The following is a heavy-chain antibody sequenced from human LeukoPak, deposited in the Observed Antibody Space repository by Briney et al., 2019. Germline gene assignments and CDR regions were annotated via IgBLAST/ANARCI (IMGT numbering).Heavy chain of an antibody. CDR2: ISGNGVST. CDR1: GFTFSTYA. D-gene: IGHD1-14*01. Sequence: PGGSLRLSCAASGFTFSTYAMSWVRQAPGKGLEWVSAISGNGVSTYYADSVKGRFIISGDNSENTVSLQMNSLRAEDTAIYYCARYVYNINRGRFDYWGQGTLVTVSS. J-gene: IGHJ4*02. V-gene: IGHV3-23*01. CDR3: ARYVYNINRGRFDY.